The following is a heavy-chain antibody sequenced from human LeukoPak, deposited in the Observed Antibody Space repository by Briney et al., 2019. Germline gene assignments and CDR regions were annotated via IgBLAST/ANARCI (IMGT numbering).Heavy chain of an antibody. CDR3: AGRPDYYDSSYYYQEGDY. J-gene: IGHJ4*02. V-gene: IGHV4-39*01. D-gene: IGHD3-22*01. Sequence: PSETLSLTCTVSGGSISSNSYYWGWSRQPPGKGLEWIGSIYYSGSTYYNPSLKSRVTISVDTSKNQFSLKLSSVTAADTAVYYCAGRPDYYDSSYYYQEGDYWGQGTLVTVSS. CDR2: IYYSGST. CDR1: GGSISSNSYY.